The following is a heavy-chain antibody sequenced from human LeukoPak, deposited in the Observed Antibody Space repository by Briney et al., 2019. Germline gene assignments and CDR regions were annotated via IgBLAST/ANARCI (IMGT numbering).Heavy chain of an antibody. CDR3: AQDRPYDYESSGFMAFDI. CDR2: IGGSGVTT. J-gene: IGHJ3*02. CDR1: GFTFCRYA. Sequence: SGGSLRLSCAASGFTFCRYAMRWVRQAPGKGLEWVSTIGGSGVTTYYADSVKGRFTIARENAKNTMYLQMNSLRAEDTALYYCAQDRPYDYESSGFMAFDIWGQGTMVTVSS. V-gene: IGHV3-23*01. D-gene: IGHD3-22*01.